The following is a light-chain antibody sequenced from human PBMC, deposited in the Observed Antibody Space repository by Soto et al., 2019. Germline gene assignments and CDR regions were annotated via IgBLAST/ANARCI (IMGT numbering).Light chain of an antibody. Sequence: EIVMTPFPATVSVSPGHTPSLRASQSVSTTVAWYHQKPGQAPRLLIYGASTRATGIPARFSGSGSGTEFTLTISSLQSEDFVVYYCQQYNNWPLTFGGGTKVDIK. V-gene: IGKV3-15*01. J-gene: IGKJ4*01. CDR1: QSVSTT. CDR2: GAS. CDR3: QQYNNWPLT.